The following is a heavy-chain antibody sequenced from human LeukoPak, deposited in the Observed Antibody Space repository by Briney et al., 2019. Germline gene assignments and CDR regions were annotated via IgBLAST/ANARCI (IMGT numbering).Heavy chain of an antibody. CDR2: ISSSSSYI. V-gene: IGHV3-21*04. CDR1: GFTFSSYS. Sequence: GGSLRLSCAPSGFTFSSYSMNWVRQAPGKGLEWVSSISSSSSYIYYADSVKGRFTISRDNAKNSLYLQMNSLRAEDTAVYFCAKRGVVIRVILVGFHKEAYYFDSWGQGALVTVSS. CDR3: AKRGVVIRVILVGFHKEAYYFDS. J-gene: IGHJ4*02. D-gene: IGHD3-22*01.